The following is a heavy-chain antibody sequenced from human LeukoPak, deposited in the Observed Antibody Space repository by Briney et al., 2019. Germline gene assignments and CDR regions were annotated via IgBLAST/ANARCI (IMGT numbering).Heavy chain of an antibody. J-gene: IGHJ6*02. V-gene: IGHV1-3*01. CDR3: ARGYLGSYYYGMDV. Sequence: ASVKVSCKASGGTFSSYAISWVRQAPGQRLEWMGWINAGNGNTKYSQKFQGRVTITRDTSASTAYMELSSLRSEDTAVYYCARGYLGSYYYGMDVWGQGTTVTVSS. CDR2: INAGNGNT. CDR1: GGTFSSYA. D-gene: IGHD3-16*01.